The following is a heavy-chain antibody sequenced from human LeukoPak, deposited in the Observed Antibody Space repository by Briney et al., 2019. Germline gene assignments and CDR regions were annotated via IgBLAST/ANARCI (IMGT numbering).Heavy chain of an antibody. CDR2: ISGSGGST. D-gene: IGHD3-3*01. V-gene: IGHV3-23*01. CDR3: AKDGGIFVVEWLYDY. J-gene: IGHJ4*02. Sequence: GGSLRLSCAASGFTFSSYAMSWVRQAPGKGLEWVSAISGSGGSTYYADSVKGRFTISRDNSKNTLYLQMNSLRAEDTAVYYCAKDGGIFVVEWLYDYWGQGTLVTVSS. CDR1: GFTFSSYA.